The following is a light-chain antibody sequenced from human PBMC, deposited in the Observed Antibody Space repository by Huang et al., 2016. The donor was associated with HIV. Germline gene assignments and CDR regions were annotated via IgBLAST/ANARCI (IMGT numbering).Light chain of an antibody. J-gene: IGKJ4*01. V-gene: IGKV3-20*01. Sequence: EIVLTQSPGTLSLSPGERATLSCRASQSVRSSSLAWYQQKPGKSPRLLICVASNRATAIPDRFSGSGSATVFTLTISRLEPEDFAVYYCQQYGSSPLTFGGGTKVEIK. CDR3: QQYGSSPLT. CDR1: QSVRSSS. CDR2: VAS.